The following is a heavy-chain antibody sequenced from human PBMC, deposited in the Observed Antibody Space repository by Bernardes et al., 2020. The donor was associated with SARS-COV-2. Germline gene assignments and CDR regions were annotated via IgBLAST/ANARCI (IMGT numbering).Heavy chain of an antibody. CDR2: IIENGVDT. Sequence: GGSRRLSCVASGFSFSSLAMSWFRQAPGKGLEWVAGIIENGVDTYYADSVRGRFTISRANFKNTLYLQMDSLRVEDTAIYFCAKDYRPKPYCGDECYPIDYWGQGTLVTVSA. V-gene: IGHV3-23*01. CDR1: GFSFSSLA. D-gene: IGHD2-21*01. CDR3: AKDYRPKPYCGDECYPIDY. J-gene: IGHJ4*02.